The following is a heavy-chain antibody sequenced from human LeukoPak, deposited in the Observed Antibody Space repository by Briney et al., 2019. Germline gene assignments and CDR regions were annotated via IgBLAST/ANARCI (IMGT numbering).Heavy chain of an antibody. V-gene: IGHV3-30-3*01. CDR3: ARDQNWGFDY. J-gene: IGHJ4*02. CDR2: ISYDGNNK. CDR1: GFTFSTYA. D-gene: IGHD7-27*01. Sequence: GGSLRLSCAASGFTFSTYAMHWVRQAPGKGLEWVAVISYDGNNKYYADSVKGRFTISRDNSKNTLYLQLNSLRAEDTAVFYCARDQNWGFDYWGQGTLVTVSS.